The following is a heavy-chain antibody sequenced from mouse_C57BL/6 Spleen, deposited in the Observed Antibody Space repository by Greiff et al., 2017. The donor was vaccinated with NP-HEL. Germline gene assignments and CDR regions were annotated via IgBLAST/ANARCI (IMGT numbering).Heavy chain of an antibody. J-gene: IGHJ3*01. Sequence: VQLQQSGPELVKPGASVKISCKASGYTFTDYYMNWVKQSHGKSLEWIGDINPNNGGTSYNQKFKGKATLTVDKSSSTAYMELRSLTSEDSAVYYCASPSYGKGFAYWGQGTLVTVSA. V-gene: IGHV1-26*01. CDR2: INPNNGGT. D-gene: IGHD2-10*01. CDR1: GYTFTDYY. CDR3: ASPSYGKGFAY.